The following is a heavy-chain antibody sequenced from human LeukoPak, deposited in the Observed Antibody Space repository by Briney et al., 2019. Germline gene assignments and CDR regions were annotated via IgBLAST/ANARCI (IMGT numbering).Heavy chain of an antibody. CDR3: ARLLGWSGPINWFDP. Sequence: PSETLSLTCTVSGGSISSDYWSWIRQPPGKGLEWIGYVYYSGITNYNPSLKSRVTISVGTSKNHFSLKLTSVTVADTAVYYCARLLGWSGPINWFDPWGRGTLVTVSS. D-gene: IGHD3-3*01. V-gene: IGHV4-59*08. CDR1: GGSISSDY. CDR2: VYYSGIT. J-gene: IGHJ5*02.